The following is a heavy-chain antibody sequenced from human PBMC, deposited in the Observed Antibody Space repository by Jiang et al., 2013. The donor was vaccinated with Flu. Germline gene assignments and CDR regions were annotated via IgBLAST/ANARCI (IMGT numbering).Heavy chain of an antibody. CDR3: ARDVHYGDNSGLDY. J-gene: IGHJ4*02. CDR2: VFYSGSP. V-gene: IGHV4-59*01. Sequence: LLKPSETLSLTCTVSGVSISSNFWTWIRQPPGKGLEYIGFVFYSGSPNYNPSLKSRVTMSLDTSKNQFSLNLSSVTAADTAVYYCARDVHYGDNSGLDYWGQGTLVTVSS. D-gene: IGHD4-23*01. CDR1: GVSISSNF.